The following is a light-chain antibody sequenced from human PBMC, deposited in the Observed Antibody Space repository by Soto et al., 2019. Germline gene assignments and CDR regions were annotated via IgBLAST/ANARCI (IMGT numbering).Light chain of an antibody. Sequence: IQLTQSPSSLSASVGDRVTITCRASQGIGSYLAWYQQQPGEAPKLLIFAASTLQSGVPSRFSGSGSRTDFTLTISSLQAEDFATYYCQQLSTYPSTFGGGTKVEIK. V-gene: IGKV1-9*01. CDR2: AAS. J-gene: IGKJ4*01. CDR1: QGIGSY. CDR3: QQLSTYPST.